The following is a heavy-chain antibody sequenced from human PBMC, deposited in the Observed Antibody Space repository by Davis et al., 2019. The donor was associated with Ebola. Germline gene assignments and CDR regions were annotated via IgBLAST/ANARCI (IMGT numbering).Heavy chain of an antibody. CDR2: ISSSSSYI. J-gene: IGHJ4*02. CDR1: GFTFSSYS. D-gene: IGHD5-24*01. CDR3: ARGDGYNFWDH. Sequence: GESLKISCAASGFTFSSYSMNWVRQAPGKGLEWVSSISSSSSYIYYADSVKGRFTISRDISKNTVYLQMNSLRAEDTAVYFCARGDGYNFWDHWGKGILVTVSS. V-gene: IGHV3-21*04.